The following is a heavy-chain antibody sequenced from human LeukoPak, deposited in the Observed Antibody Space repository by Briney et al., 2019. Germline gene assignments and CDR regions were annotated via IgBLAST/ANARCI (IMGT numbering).Heavy chain of an antibody. D-gene: IGHD3-10*01. CDR3: AKTSYYGSGSELPDH. CDR2: MSGSGGTT. V-gene: IGHV3-23*01. J-gene: IGHJ4*02. Sequence: GGSLRLSCAASGFTFSKYAINWVRQAPGKGLEWISAMSGSGGTTYYTDSLRGRFTISRDNSKNTLYLQMNSLRAEDTAVYYCAKTSYYGSGSELPDHWGQGSLVTVSS. CDR1: GFTFSKYA.